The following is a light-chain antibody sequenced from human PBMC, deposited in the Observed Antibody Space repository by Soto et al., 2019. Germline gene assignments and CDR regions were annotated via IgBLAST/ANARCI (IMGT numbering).Light chain of an antibody. CDR3: QQSYNTPLT. CDR2: AAS. CDR1: QSISSS. Sequence: DIQMTQSPSSLSASVGDRVTITCRASQSISSSLNWYQHKPGKAPKLLIYAASSLQSGVPSRFSGSGSGTDFTLTISSLQPEDFATYYCQQSYNTPLTFGGGTKVDIK. J-gene: IGKJ4*01. V-gene: IGKV1-39*01.